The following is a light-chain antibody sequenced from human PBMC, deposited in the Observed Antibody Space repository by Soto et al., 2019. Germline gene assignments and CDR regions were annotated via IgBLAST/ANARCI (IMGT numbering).Light chain of an antibody. V-gene: IGLV2-8*01. CDR2: EVT. Sequence: QSVLTQPPSASGSPGQSVTISCTGTSSDVGAYNYVSWYQQHAGKAPKLVIYEVTKRPSGVHDRFSGSKSANTASLTVSGLQAEDEADYYCSSFASRNTWVFGGGTKLTVL. CDR1: SSDVGAYNY. CDR3: SSFASRNTWV. J-gene: IGLJ3*02.